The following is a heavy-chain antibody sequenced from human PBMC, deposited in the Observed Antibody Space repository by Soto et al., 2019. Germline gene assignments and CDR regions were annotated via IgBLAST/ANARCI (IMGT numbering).Heavy chain of an antibody. D-gene: IGHD3-9*01. CDR1: GFTFSSYG. J-gene: IGHJ4*02. Sequence: PGESLKISCAASGFTFSSYGMHWVRQAPGKGLEWVAVIWYDGSNKYYADSVKGRFTISRDNSKNTLYLQMNSLRAEDTAVYYCARDYDILTGPSYYFDYWGQGTLVTVSS. V-gene: IGHV3-33*01. CDR3: ARDYDILTGPSYYFDY. CDR2: IWYDGSNK.